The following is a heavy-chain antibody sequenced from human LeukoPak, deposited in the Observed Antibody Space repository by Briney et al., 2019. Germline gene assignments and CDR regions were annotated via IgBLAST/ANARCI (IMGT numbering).Heavy chain of an antibody. D-gene: IGHD2-2*01. CDR1: GFTFSSYA. Sequence: PGGSLRLSCAASGFTFSSYAMSWVRQAPGRGLEWVSAISGSGGSTYYADSVKGRFTISRDNAKNSLYLQMNSLRAEDTAVYYCASRHCSSTSCSPFRYWGQGTLVTVSS. CDR3: ASRHCSSTSCSPFRY. V-gene: IGHV3-23*01. CDR2: ISGSGGST. J-gene: IGHJ4*02.